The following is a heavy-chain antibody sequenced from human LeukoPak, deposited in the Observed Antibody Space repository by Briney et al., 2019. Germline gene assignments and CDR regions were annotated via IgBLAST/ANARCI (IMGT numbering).Heavy chain of an antibody. CDR2: ISTSGST. CDR3: GRRGPAAEIDY. Sequence: SSETLSLTCTVSGGSISSSYWSWIRQPPGKGLECIGYISTSGSTNNNPSLRGRVTISVDTSKNQFSLKLSSVTAADTAVYYCGRRGPAAEIDYWGQGTLVTVSS. D-gene: IGHD2-2*01. CDR1: GGSISSSY. J-gene: IGHJ4*02. V-gene: IGHV4-4*09.